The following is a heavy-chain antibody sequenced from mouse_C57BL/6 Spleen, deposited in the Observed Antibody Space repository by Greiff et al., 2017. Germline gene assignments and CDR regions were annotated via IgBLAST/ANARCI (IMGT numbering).Heavy chain of an antibody. V-gene: IGHV1-15*01. J-gene: IGHJ2*01. CDR2: IDPETGGT. CDR3: TRAYYSNYYYFDY. D-gene: IGHD2-5*01. CDR1: GYTFTDYE. Sequence: QVQLQQSGAELVRPGASVTLSCKASGYTFTDYEMHWVKQTPVHGLEWIGAIDPETGGTAYNQKFKGKAILTADKSSSTAYMELRSLTSEDAAVYYCTRAYYSNYYYFDYWGQGTTLTVSS.